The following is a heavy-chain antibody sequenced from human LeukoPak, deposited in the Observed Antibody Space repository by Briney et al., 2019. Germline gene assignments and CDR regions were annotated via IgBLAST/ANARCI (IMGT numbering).Heavy chain of an antibody. J-gene: IGHJ4*02. CDR3: ARDPRYYYGSGSQSPDY. V-gene: IGHV1-2*02. CDR2: INPNSGGT. Sequence: GASVKVSCKASGYTFTGYYMHWVRQAPGQGLEWMGWINPNSGGTNYAQKFQGRVTMTRDTSISTAYMELSRLRSDDTAVYYCARDPRYYYGSGSQSPDYWGQGTLVTVSS. CDR1: GYTFTGYY. D-gene: IGHD3-10*01.